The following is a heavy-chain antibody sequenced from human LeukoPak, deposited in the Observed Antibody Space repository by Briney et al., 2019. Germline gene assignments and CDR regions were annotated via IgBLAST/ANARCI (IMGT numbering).Heavy chain of an antibody. CDR3: ATGKPQRYSSGWYVKWLDP. D-gene: IGHD6-19*01. J-gene: IGHJ5*02. CDR2: IYYSGTT. Sequence: SETLSLTCTVSGGSISRFFWSWIRQPPGKGLEWIGYIYYSGTTKYNPSLKSRVTISVDTSKNQFSLNLSSVTAADTAVYYCATGKPQRYSSGWYVKWLDPWGQGTLVTVSS. V-gene: IGHV4-59*01. CDR1: GGSISRFF.